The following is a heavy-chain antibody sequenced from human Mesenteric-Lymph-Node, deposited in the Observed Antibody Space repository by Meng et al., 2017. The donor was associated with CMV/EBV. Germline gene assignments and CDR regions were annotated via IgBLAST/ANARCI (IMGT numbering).Heavy chain of an antibody. Sequence: SCKASGYTFTGYYMHWVRQAPGQGLGWMGWINPNSGGTNYAQKFQGRVTMTRDTSISTAYMGLSRLRSDDTAVYYCATADNTASDYWGQGTLVTVSS. J-gene: IGHJ4*02. V-gene: IGHV1-2*02. CDR2: INPNSGGT. CDR1: GYTFTGYY. D-gene: IGHD5-18*01. CDR3: ATADNTASDY.